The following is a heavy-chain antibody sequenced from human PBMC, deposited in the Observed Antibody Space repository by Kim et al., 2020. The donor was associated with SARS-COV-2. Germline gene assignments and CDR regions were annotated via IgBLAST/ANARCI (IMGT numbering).Heavy chain of an antibody. CDR3: ARVFNYGSVRQLWFDP. CDR2: IYYSGST. D-gene: IGHD3-10*01. Sequence: SETLSLTCTVSGGSISSGGYYWSWIRQHPGKGLEWIGYIYYSGSTYYNPSLKSRVTISVDTSKNQFSLKLSSVTAADTAVYYCARVFNYGSVRQLWFDPWGQGTLVTVSS. CDR1: GGSISSGGYY. V-gene: IGHV4-31*03. J-gene: IGHJ5*02.